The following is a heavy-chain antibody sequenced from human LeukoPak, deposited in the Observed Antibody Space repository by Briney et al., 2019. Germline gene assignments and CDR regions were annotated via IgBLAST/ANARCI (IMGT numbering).Heavy chain of an antibody. CDR1: GYTFTSYY. J-gene: IGHJ4*02. Sequence: GASVKVSCKASGYTFTSYYMHWVRPAPGQGREWMGIINPSGGSTSYAQKFQGRVTMTTDMSTSTVYMELSSLRSEDTAVYYCARERRGIAAGVWGQGTLVTVSS. D-gene: IGHD6-13*01. CDR3: ARERRGIAAGV. CDR2: INPSGGST. V-gene: IGHV1-46*01.